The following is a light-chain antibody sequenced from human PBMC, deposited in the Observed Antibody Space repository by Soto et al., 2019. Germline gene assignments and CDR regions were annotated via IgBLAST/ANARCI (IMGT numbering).Light chain of an antibody. Sequence: IQLTQSPSSLPASVGDRVTITCRASQGITTYLAWYQQKPGKAPKLLIYAASALQSGVPSRFSGSGSGTDFTLTISSLQPEDFAVYYCQQYNNWPPYTFGQGTKLEIK. J-gene: IGKJ2*01. CDR1: QGITTY. CDR3: QQYNNWPPYT. CDR2: AAS. V-gene: IGKV1-9*01.